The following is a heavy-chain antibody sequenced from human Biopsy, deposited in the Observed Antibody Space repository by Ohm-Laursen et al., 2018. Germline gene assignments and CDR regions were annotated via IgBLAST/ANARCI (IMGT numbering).Heavy chain of an antibody. CDR1: RFKFDDYG. CDR3: ARGYYDIGTGYHYDVFDF. D-gene: IGHD3-9*01. J-gene: IGHJ3*01. CDR2: ISWNSGSI. V-gene: IGHV3-9*01. Sequence: SLRLSCSASRFKFDDYGMNWVRQVPGKGLEWVSRISWNSGSIGYVDSVKGRFTISRDNAKNSLYLQMNSLKAEDTALYYCARGYYDIGTGYHYDVFDFWGRGTLVTVSS.